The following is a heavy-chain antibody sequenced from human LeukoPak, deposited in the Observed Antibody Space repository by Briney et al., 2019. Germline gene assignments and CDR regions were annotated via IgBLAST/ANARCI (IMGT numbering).Heavy chain of an antibody. D-gene: IGHD1-14*01. CDR3: ARVEPAFDI. CDR1: GYTFTGYY. Sequence: ASVKVSCKASGYTFTGYYIHWVRQAPGQGLEWMGWINPKSGTTIYAQKFQGRVTMTRDTSISTAYMEVSRLRSDDTAVYYCARVEPAFDIWGQGTLVTVSS. CDR2: INPKSGTT. V-gene: IGHV1-2*02. J-gene: IGHJ3*02.